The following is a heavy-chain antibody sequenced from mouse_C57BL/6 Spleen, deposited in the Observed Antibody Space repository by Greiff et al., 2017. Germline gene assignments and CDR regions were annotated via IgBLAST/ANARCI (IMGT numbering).Heavy chain of an antibody. CDR2: IDPSDSET. J-gene: IGHJ3*01. CDR3: ARMNYYGSSSAWFAY. Sequence: VQLQQPGAELVRPGSSVKLSCKASGYTFTSYWMHWVKQRPIQGLEWIGNIDPSDSETHYNQKFKDKATLTVEKSSSTAYMQLSSLTSEDSAVYYCARMNYYGSSSAWFAYWVQGTLVNVSA. V-gene: IGHV1-52*01. D-gene: IGHD1-1*01. CDR1: GYTFTSYW.